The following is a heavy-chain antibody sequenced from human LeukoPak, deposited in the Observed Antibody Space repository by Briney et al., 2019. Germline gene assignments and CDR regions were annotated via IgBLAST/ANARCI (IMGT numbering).Heavy chain of an antibody. CDR1: GYTFTSYD. J-gene: IGHJ5*02. CDR3: ARGQPYMDWFDP. D-gene: IGHD2-2*02. V-gene: IGHV1-8*01. Sequence: ASVKVSCKASGYTFTSYDINWVRQATGQGLEWMGWMNPNSGNTGYAQKFQGRVTMTRNTSISTAYMELSSLRSEDTAVYYCARGQPYMDWFDPWGRGTLVTVSS. CDR2: MNPNSGNT.